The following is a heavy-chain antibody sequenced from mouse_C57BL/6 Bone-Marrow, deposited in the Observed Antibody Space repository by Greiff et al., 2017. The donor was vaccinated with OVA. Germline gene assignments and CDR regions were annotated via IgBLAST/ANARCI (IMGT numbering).Heavy chain of an antibody. Sequence: VQLQQSGPELVKPGASVKISCKASGYTFTDYYMNWVKQSHGKSLEWIGDINPNNGGTSYNQKFKGKATLTVDKSSSTAYMERRSLTSEDSAVYYCAREGGFLYYYAMDYWGQGTSVTVSS. V-gene: IGHV1-26*01. CDR1: GYTFTDYY. CDR2: INPNNGGT. D-gene: IGHD6-5*01. CDR3: AREGGFLYYYAMDY. J-gene: IGHJ4*01.